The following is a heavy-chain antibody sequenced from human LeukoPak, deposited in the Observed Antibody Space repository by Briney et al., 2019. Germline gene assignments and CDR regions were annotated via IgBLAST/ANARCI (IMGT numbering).Heavy chain of an antibody. CDR3: ARVIPMVRGVST. Sequence: SETLSLTCVVYGGSFSGYYWSWIRQPPGKGLEWIGEINHSGSTNYNPSLKSRVTISVDTSKNQFSLKLSSVTAADTAVYYCARVIPMVRGVSTWGQGTLVTVSS. CDR1: GGSFSGYY. J-gene: IGHJ5*02. D-gene: IGHD3-10*01. V-gene: IGHV4-34*01. CDR2: INHSGST.